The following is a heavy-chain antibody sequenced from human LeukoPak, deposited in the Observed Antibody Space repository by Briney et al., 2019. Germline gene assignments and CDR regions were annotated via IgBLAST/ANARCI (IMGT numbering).Heavy chain of an antibody. CDR2: INPKTGGT. D-gene: IGHD4-11*01. CDR1: GFAFTGYY. Sequence: GASVKVSCTASGFAFTGYYIHWVRQAPGQGLEWLGCINPKTGGTDYAHTFQARVVMTRDTSITTAYMELSRLGHNDSAVYYCARDDRDPFGNSNYGGYFAPWGQGTLVTVSS. CDR3: ARDDRDPFGNSNYGGYFAP. J-gene: IGHJ5*02. V-gene: IGHV1-2*02.